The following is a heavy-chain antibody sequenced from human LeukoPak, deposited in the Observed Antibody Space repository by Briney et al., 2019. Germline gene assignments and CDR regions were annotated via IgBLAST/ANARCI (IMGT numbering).Heavy chain of an antibody. CDR1: GGSISSYY. D-gene: IGHD5-18*01. V-gene: IGHV4-59*12. CDR3: ARASWIQLWGTNDAFDI. CDR2: VYYSGST. J-gene: IGHJ3*02. Sequence: SETLSLTCTVSGGSISSYYWSWIRQPPGKGLEWIGYVYYSGSTNYNPSLKSRVTISVDTSKNQFSLQLNSVTPEDTAVYYCARASWIQLWGTNDAFDIWGQGTMVTVSS.